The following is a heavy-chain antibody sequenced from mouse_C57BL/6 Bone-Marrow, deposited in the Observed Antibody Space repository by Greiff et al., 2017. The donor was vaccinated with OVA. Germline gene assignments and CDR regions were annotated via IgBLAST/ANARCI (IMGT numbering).Heavy chain of an antibody. D-gene: IGHD2-4*01. CDR3: ARPNYDYGVAY. CDR2: IYPRSGNT. Sequence: VQLQQSGAELARPGASVKLSCKASGYTFTSYGISWVKQRTGQGLEWIGEIYPRSGNTYYNEKFKGKATLTADKSSSTAYMELRSLTYEDSAVYFCARPNYDYGVAYWGQGTLVTVSA. V-gene: IGHV1-81*01. CDR1: GYTFTSYG. J-gene: IGHJ3*01.